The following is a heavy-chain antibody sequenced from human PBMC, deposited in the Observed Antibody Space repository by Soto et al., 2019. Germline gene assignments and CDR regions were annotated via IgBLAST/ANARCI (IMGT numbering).Heavy chain of an antibody. D-gene: IGHD2-2*01. J-gene: IGHJ6*02. Sequence: EEQLVESGGGLVKPGGSLRLSCEGSGFTFRSHSMNWVRQAPGRGLEWVASISTSSSFIYYGYSVRGRFIISRDNAKNSLDLQMDSLRVEDTAVYYCARENKDVNKSTSISSGFHGMDVWGQDITVTVAS. CDR3: ARENKDVNKSTSISSGFHGMDV. CDR2: ISTSSSFI. CDR1: GFTFRSHS. V-gene: IGHV3-21*01.